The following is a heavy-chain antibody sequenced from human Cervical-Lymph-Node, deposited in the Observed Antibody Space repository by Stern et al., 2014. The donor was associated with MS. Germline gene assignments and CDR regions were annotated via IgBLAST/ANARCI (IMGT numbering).Heavy chain of an antibody. CDR3: ARRDVLTGFDVFDI. CDR1: GYTFTTYW. Sequence: EVHLVESGAEVKKPGESLKISCKASGYTFTTYWIGWVRQMPGKGLEWGGIIFPGDSDTRYKPSFQGQVSISADNSISTAYLQWRSRKASDTAMYYCARRDVLTGFDVFDIWGRGTMVTVS. V-gene: IGHV5-51*03. D-gene: IGHD3-9*01. J-gene: IGHJ3*02. CDR2: IFPGDSDT.